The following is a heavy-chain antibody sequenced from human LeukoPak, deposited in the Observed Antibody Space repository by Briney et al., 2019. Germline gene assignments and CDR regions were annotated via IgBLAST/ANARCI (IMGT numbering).Heavy chain of an antibody. CDR1: GFTFSSHE. Sequence: PGGSLRLSCTASGFTFSSHEMNWVRQAPGKGLEWLSYISSSGSNIYYADSVKGRFTISRDNAKNSLYLQMNSLRAEDTAVYYCARSAGEIYYYYGMDVWGQGTTVTVSS. J-gene: IGHJ6*02. CDR3: ARSAGEIYYYYGMDV. CDR2: ISSSGSNI. D-gene: IGHD3-16*01. V-gene: IGHV3-48*03.